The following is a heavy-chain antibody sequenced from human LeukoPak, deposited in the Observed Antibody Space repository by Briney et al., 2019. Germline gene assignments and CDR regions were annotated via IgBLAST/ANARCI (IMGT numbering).Heavy chain of an antibody. D-gene: IGHD1-26*01. CDR2: INWDGGST. CDR3: AEGWEYGGSVVDY. J-gene: IGHJ4*02. Sequence: PGGSLRLSCAASGFTFGDYGMSWVRQAPGKGLEWVSGINWDGGSTDYADSVKGRFTISRDNAKNSLYLQMNSLRAEDTAVYHCAEGWEYGGSVVDYWGQGTLVTVSS. V-gene: IGHV3-20*01. CDR1: GFTFGDYG.